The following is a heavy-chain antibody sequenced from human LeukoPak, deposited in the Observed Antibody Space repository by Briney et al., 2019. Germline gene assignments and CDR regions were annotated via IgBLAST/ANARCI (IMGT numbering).Heavy chain of an antibody. D-gene: IGHD3-16*02. J-gene: IGHJ4*02. CDR3: ARARRASTYGYTLDY. CDR1: GFTFSDHY. V-gene: IGHV3-72*01. CDR2: IRDKVIGYTT. Sequence: QAGGSLRLSCVASGFTFSDHYMDWVRQAPGKGLDWVGRIRDKVIGYTTEYAASVKGRFSISRDDSRNSLYLQMESLNIEDSAIYYCARARRASTYGYTLDYWGQGTLVTVSS.